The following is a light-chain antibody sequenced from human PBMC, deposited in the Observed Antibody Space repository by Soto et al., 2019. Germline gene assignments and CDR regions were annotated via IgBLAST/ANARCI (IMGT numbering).Light chain of an antibody. CDR3: QQFNNWPRT. Sequence: IVMTQSPATLSVSPGDRATVYCRASQSVSSNLAWYQHKTCQAPRLLIYGASTMATGIPARFSGSGSGTEFTLTISSLQSADFAVYYCQQFNNWPRTFGQGTKVEI. J-gene: IGKJ1*01. V-gene: IGKV3-15*01. CDR1: QSVSSN. CDR2: GAS.